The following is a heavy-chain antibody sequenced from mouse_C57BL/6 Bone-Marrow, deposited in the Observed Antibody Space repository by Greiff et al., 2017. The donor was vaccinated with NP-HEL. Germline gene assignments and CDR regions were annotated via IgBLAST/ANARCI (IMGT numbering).Heavy chain of an antibody. CDR2: SRNKANDYTT. CDR1: GFTFSDFY. J-gene: IGHJ4*01. CDR3: ARDGTTAYYAMDY. D-gene: IGHD1-2*01. Sequence: DVKLVESGGGLVQSGRSLRLSCATSGFTFSDFYMEWVRQAPGKGLEWIAASRNKANDYTTEYSASVKGRFIVSRDTSQSILYLQMNALRAEDTAIYYCARDGTTAYYAMDYWGQGTSVTVSS. V-gene: IGHV7-1*01.